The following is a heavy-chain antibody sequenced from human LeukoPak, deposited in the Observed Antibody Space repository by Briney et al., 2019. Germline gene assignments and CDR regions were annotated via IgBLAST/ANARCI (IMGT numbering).Heavy chain of an antibody. Sequence: ASVKVSCKASGYTFTSYGISWVRQAPGQGLEWMGWISAYNGNTNYAQKLQGRDTMTTDASTSTAYMELRSLRSDHTAVYYCARDRDYYGSGSYHDYWGQGTLVTVSS. V-gene: IGHV1-18*01. J-gene: IGHJ4*02. CDR1: GYTFTSYG. D-gene: IGHD3-10*01. CDR3: ARDRDYYGSGSYHDY. CDR2: ISAYNGNT.